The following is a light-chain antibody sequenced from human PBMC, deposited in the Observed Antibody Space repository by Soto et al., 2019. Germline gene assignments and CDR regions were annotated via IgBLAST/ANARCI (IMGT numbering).Light chain of an antibody. CDR1: QSISRF. CDR3: QQTYSTPFT. V-gene: IGKV1-39*01. J-gene: IGKJ3*01. Sequence: DIPMTQSPSSLSASVGDRVTITCRASQSISRFLNWYQQKPGKAPKLLIYTTSTLQSEVPSRFSGSGSGTDFTLTISSLQPEDFATYYCQQTYSTPFTFGPGTKVDFK. CDR2: TTS.